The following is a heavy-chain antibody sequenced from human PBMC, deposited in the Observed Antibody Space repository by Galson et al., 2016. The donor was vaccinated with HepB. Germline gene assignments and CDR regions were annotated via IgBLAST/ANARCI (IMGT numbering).Heavy chain of an antibody. Sequence: LRLSCAASGFPFSGYPIHWVRQAPGKGLDWVASISYDGTKINYADSVKGRFTISRHNSKNTLYLQMNSLRTEDTAVYYCARPLPNVGYGMDVWGQGTTVTVSS. CDR3: ARPLPNVGYGMDV. J-gene: IGHJ6*02. D-gene: IGHD2-15*01. V-gene: IGHV3-30*14. CDR1: GFPFSGYP. CDR2: ISYDGTKI.